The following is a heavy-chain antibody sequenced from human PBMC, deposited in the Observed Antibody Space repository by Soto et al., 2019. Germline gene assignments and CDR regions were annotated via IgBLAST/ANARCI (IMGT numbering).Heavy chain of an antibody. D-gene: IGHD6-13*01. J-gene: IGHJ4*02. CDR2: ISSSGSTI. Sequence: GGSLRLSCAASGFTFSDYYMSWIRQAPGKGLEWVSYISSSGSTIYYADSVKGRFTISRDNAKNSLYLQMNSLRAEDTAVYYCARDRRRGPRIAAAKGLDYWGQGTLVTVSS. CDR3: ARDRRRGPRIAAAKGLDY. V-gene: IGHV3-11*01. CDR1: GFTFSDYY.